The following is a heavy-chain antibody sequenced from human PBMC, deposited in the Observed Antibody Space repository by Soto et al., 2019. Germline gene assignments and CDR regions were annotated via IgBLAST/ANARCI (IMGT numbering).Heavy chain of an antibody. D-gene: IGHD4-17*01. Sequence: QLQLQESGPGLVKPSETLPLTCIVSGGSISSSSYNWGWIRQPPGKGLEWIGSFYYGGSPYYHPSLKSRVTISVDTSKNQFSLNLNSVTAADTAVYYCARLPLRRTREDVDYWGQGTLVAVSS. V-gene: IGHV4-39*01. CDR1: GGSISSSSYN. CDR2: FYYGGSP. J-gene: IGHJ4*02. CDR3: ARLPLRRTREDVDY.